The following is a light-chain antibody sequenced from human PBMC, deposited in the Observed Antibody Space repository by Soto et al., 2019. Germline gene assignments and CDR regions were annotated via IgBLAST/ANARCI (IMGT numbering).Light chain of an antibody. CDR3: QQYNNWPPWT. CDR1: QSVSSN. Sequence: EIVMTQSPATLSVSPRERATLSCRVSQSVSSNLAWYPQKPGQAPRLLIYGASTRDTDSQARVSGSGSGTEFTLTISSLQSEEFAVYYCQQYNNWPPWTFGQGTKGEIK. V-gene: IGKV3-15*01. CDR2: GAS. J-gene: IGKJ1*01.